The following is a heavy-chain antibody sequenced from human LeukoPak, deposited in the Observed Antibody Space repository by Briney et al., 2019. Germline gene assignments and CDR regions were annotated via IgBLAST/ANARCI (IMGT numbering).Heavy chain of an antibody. Sequence: GGSLRLSCTTSGFIFSSFAMHWVRQAPGKGLEWVAVISYDGSNKYYADSVKGRFTISRDNSKNTLYLQMNSLRAEDTAVYYCARGGSESGYGATLYYFDYWGQGTLVTVSS. CDR1: GFIFSSFA. CDR3: ARGGSESGYGATLYYFDY. CDR2: ISYDGSNK. D-gene: IGHD5-12*01. J-gene: IGHJ4*02. V-gene: IGHV3-30-3*01.